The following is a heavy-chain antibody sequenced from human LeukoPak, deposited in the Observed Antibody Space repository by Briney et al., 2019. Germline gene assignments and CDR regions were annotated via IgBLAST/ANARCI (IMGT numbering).Heavy chain of an antibody. V-gene: IGHV1-8*01. D-gene: IGHD6-19*01. J-gene: IGHJ5*02. CDR3: ARGSYTSGWYWFDP. Sequence: GASVKVSCKASGYTFTSYDIIWVRQATGQGLEWMGWMNPDSGITDYAQKFQGRVTMTRDTSISTSYMELSSLRSVDTAVYYCARGSYTSGWYWFDPWGQGTLVTVSS. CDR1: GYTFTSYD. CDR2: MNPDSGIT.